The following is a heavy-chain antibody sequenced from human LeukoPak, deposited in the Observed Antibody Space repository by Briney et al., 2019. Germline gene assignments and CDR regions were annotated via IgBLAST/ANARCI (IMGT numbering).Heavy chain of an antibody. V-gene: IGHV4-59*04. CDR2: IFYSGST. J-gene: IGHJ3*02. CDR1: GGSISNKY. CDR3: AKSNGYGLIDI. D-gene: IGHD3-10*01. Sequence: SETLSPTCTVSGGSISNKYWSWIRQPPGKALEWIGNIFYSGSTYYSPSLKSRVTISLDTSRNQFSLRLNSVTAADTAVYYCAKSNGYGLIDIWGQGTMVTVSS.